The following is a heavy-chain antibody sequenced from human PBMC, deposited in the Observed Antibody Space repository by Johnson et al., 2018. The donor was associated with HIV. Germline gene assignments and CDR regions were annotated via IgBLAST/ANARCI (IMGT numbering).Heavy chain of an antibody. CDR3: ARIRVAVITEVGAFDI. CDR1: GFTFSDYY. J-gene: IGHJ3*02. D-gene: IGHD3-22*01. V-gene: IGHV3-11*04. Sequence: QVQVVESGGGLVQPGGSLKLSCAASGFTFSDYYMSWIRQAPGRGLEWVSYISTIDSTIYYADSVKGRFTISRDNAKNSLYLQMNSLRTEDTAVYYCARIRVAVITEVGAFDIWGQGTMVTVS. CDR2: ISTIDSTI.